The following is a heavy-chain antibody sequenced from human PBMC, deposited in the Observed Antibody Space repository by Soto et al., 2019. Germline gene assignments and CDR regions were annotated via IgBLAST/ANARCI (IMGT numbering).Heavy chain of an antibody. CDR1: DDSSSNYK. CDR3: VSQGFGRLHGLVEV. D-gene: IGHD3-10*01. CDR2: IDSNGGT. V-gene: IGHV4-59*08. Sequence: QVQLQESGPGLVKPSETLSLTCTVSDDSSSNYKWSWIRQPPGRRLEWIGYIDSNGGTSYNPSLQRRVTISRDTSTKPFFLKLSSVTAADTAVYYWVSQGFGRLHGLVEVWGQGTTVTVSS. J-gene: IGHJ6*02.